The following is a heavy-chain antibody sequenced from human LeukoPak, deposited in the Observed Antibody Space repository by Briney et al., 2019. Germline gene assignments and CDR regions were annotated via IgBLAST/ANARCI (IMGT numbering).Heavy chain of an antibody. D-gene: IGHD2-21*01. CDR1: GFTFSVFS. V-gene: IGHV3-21*01. Sequence: GGSLILSCAASGFTFSVFSMNWVRQAPGKGLEWVSSMTSTGRYIYYADSVKGRFTISRDNAKNSLFLQMNSLRAEDTAVYYCARTPTSTYQVIHEIDYWGQGTLVTVSS. CDR2: MTSTGRYI. J-gene: IGHJ4*02. CDR3: ARTPTSTYQVIHEIDY.